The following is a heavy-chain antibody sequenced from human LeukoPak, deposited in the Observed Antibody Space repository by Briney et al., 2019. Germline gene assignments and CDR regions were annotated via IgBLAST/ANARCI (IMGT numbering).Heavy chain of an antibody. CDR1: GFTFSSYS. V-gene: IGHV3-21*04. J-gene: IGHJ4*02. CDR2: ISSSSSYI. CDR3: ARGAAGGLLFGY. Sequence: PGGSLRLSCAASGFTFSSYSMNWVRQAPGEGLEWVSSISSSSSYIYYADSVKGRFTISRDNAKNSLYLQMNSLRAEDTAVYYCARGAAGGLLFGYWGQGTLVTVSS. D-gene: IGHD3-10*01.